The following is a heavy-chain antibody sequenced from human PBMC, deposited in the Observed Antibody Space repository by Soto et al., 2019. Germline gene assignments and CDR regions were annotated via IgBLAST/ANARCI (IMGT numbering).Heavy chain of an antibody. J-gene: IGHJ4*02. CDR3: AKDRGFIDPFDY. CDR1: GFAFSSYA. D-gene: IGHD3-16*02. V-gene: IGHV3-23*01. CDR2: ISGSTSGT. Sequence: EVQLLESGGGLVQPGGSLRLSCAASGFAFSSYAMSWVRQAPGKGLEWVSSISGSTSGTYYADAVKGRFTISRDNSNNTLYLQMNSLSAEDTAVHYCAKDRGFIDPFDYWGQGALVTVSS.